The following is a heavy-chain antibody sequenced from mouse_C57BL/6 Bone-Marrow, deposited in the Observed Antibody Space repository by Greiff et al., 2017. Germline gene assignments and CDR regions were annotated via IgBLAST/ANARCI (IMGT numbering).Heavy chain of an antibody. CDR2: IYPGGGYT. J-gene: IGHJ2*01. V-gene: IGHV1-63*01. CDR1: GYTFTNYW. D-gene: IGHD2-4*01. CDR3: ARRATMITTGGYYFDY. Sequence: QVQLQQSGAELVRPGTSVKMSCKASGYTFTNYWIGWAKQRPGHGLEWIGDIYPGGGYTNYNEKFKGKATLTADKSSSTAYMQFSSLTSEDSAIYYCARRATMITTGGYYFDYWGQGTTLTVSS.